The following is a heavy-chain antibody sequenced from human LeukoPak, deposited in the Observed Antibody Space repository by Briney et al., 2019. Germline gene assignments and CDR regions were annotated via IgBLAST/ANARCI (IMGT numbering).Heavy chain of an antibody. CDR3: ARISGYDTSGYYLYYFDY. CDR1: GYTFSIYG. D-gene: IGHD3-22*01. Sequence: ASVKVSCKASGYTFSIYGVTWVRQAPGQGLEWIGWISAYTGNTNYALNLQGRVTMTTDTSTSTAYMELRSLSSDDTAMYYCARISGYDTSGYYLYYFDYWGQGTLVTVSS. CDR2: ISAYTGNT. V-gene: IGHV1-18*01. J-gene: IGHJ4*02.